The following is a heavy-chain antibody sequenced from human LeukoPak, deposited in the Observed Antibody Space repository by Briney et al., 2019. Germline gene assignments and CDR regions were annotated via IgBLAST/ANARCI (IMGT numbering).Heavy chain of an antibody. CDR2: INWNGDNP. CDR1: GFTFEDYG. D-gene: IGHD1-26*01. Sequence: GGSLRLSCEASGFTFEDYGMTWVRHRPGKGLEYVCEINWNGDNPVYENSLRGRFTISRDNAKNSVYLQMSSLRVDDTAFYYCARRSVAGATTGYYYDSWGQGTLVTVSS. V-gene: IGHV3-20*04. J-gene: IGHJ4*02. CDR3: ARRSVAGATTGYYYDS.